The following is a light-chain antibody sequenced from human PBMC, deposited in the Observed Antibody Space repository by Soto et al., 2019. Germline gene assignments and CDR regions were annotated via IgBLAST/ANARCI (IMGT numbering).Light chain of an antibody. V-gene: IGKV3-20*01. CDR2: GAS. J-gene: IGKJ2*01. Sequence: TQSPSTLSASVGDRVTITCRASQSVSSSSLAWYQQKPGQTPRLLIYGASTRATGIPDRFSGSGSGTDFTLTISRLEPEDFAVYYCQHYGNSLYTFGPGTKLEIK. CDR1: QSVSSSS. CDR3: QHYGNSLYT.